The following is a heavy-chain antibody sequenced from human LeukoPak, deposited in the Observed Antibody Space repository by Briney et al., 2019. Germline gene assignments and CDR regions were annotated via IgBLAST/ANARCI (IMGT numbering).Heavy chain of an antibody. CDR1: GYTFTSYA. CDR2: INAGNGNT. Sequence: GASVKVSCKASGYTFTSYAMHWVRQTPGQRLEWMGWINAGNGNTKYSQKFQGRVTITRDTSASTAYMELSSLRSEDTAVYYCAGTHHYYYYYGMDVWGQGTTVTVSS. CDR3: AGTHHYYYYYGMDV. V-gene: IGHV1-3*01. J-gene: IGHJ6*02.